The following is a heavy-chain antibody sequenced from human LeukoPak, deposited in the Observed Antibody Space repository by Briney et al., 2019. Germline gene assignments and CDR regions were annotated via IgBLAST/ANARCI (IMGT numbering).Heavy chain of an antibody. CDR3: VTYDSSGYYGMDV. Sequence: SQTLSLTCAVSGGSISSGGYSWSWIRQPPGKGLEWIGYIYHSGSTYYNPSLKSRVTISVDRSKNQFSLKLSSVTAADTAVYYCVTYDSSGYYGMDVWGQGTTVTVSS. J-gene: IGHJ6*02. V-gene: IGHV4-30-2*01. D-gene: IGHD3-22*01. CDR1: GGSISSGGYS. CDR2: IYHSGST.